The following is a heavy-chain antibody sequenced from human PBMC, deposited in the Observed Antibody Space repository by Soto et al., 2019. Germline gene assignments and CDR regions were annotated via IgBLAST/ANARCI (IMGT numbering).Heavy chain of an antibody. CDR1: GFTFSSYW. D-gene: IGHD1-26*01. CDR2: IKQDGSEK. Sequence: EVQLVESGGGLVQPGGSLRLSCAASGFTFSSYWMSWVRQAPGKGLEWVANIKQDGSEKYYVDSVKGRFTISRDNAKNSLYLQMNSLIAEDTAVYYCAREGEWELLVPGDYWGQGTLVTVSS. V-gene: IGHV3-7*01. CDR3: AREGEWELLVPGDY. J-gene: IGHJ4*02.